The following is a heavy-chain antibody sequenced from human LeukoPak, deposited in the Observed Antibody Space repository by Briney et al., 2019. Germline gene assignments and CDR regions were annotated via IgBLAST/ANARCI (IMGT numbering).Heavy chain of an antibody. V-gene: IGHV1-18*01. J-gene: IGHJ4*02. D-gene: IGHD6-6*01. CDR3: ARREGRSASPFFFDS. CDR2: ISCYNGHT. Sequence: PMASVKVSCKASGYTFTSYGISWVRQAPGQGLQWMGWISCYNGHTHYAQNFQGRVTMTTDTSTNTANMELRSLRSDDTAVYYCARREGRSASPFFFDSWGQGTLVTVSS. CDR1: GYTFTSYG.